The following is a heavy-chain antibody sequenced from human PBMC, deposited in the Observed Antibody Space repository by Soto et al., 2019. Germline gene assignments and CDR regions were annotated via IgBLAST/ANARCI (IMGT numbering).Heavy chain of an antibody. J-gene: IGHJ6*02. V-gene: IGHV3-9*01. CDR2: VTWNSGNI. CDR3: AKDRYGSLEGGMDV. Sequence: EVQLVESGGGLVQPGRSLRLSCAASGFIFDDFGMHWVRQAPGKGLEWVSGVTWNSGNIDYADYVKGRFTITRDNAKNSLYLQMNGLRGEDTALYYCAKDRYGSLEGGMDVWGQGTTVTVSS. CDR1: GFIFDDFG. D-gene: IGHD1-26*01.